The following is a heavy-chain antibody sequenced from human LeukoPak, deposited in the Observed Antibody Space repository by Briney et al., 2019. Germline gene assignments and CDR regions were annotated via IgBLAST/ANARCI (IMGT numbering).Heavy chain of an antibody. V-gene: IGHV1-2*06. CDR1: GYTFTGYY. CDR2: INPNSGGT. CDR3: ARDPGYCTNGVCYTDRYYFDY. D-gene: IGHD2-8*01. Sequence: GASVKVSCKASGYTFTGYYMHWVRQAPGQGLEWMGRINPNSGGTNYAQKFQGRVTMTRDTSISTAYMERSRLRSDDTAVYYCARDPGYCTNGVCYTDRYYFDYWGQGTLVTVSS. J-gene: IGHJ4*02.